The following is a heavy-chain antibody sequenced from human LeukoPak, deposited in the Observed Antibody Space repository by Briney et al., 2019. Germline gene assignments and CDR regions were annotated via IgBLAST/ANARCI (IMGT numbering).Heavy chain of an antibody. D-gene: IGHD2-15*01. Sequence: PGGSLRLSCAASGFTYSSYWMYWVRRVPGKGLVWVSRINTDGTTTNYADSVQGRFTVSRDNAKSTLYLQMNSLRAEDTAVYFCTRDYCTGGSCFSGPGYWGQGTLVTVSS. CDR3: TRDYCTGGSCFSGPGY. J-gene: IGHJ4*02. CDR1: GFTYSSYW. CDR2: INTDGTTT. V-gene: IGHV3-74*01.